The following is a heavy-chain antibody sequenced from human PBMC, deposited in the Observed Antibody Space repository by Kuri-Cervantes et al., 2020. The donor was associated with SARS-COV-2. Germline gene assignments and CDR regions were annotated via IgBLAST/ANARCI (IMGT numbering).Heavy chain of an antibody. CDR2: IRSKAYGGTT. D-gene: IGHD1-1*01. CDR3: AKLAGTDGYYYYYMDV. Sequence: GGSLRLPCTASGFTFGDYAMSWFRQAPGKGLEWVGFIRSKAYGGTTEYAAPVKGRFTISRDDSKSIAYLKMNSLRAEDTAVYYCAKLAGTDGYYYYYMDVWGKGTTVTVSS. J-gene: IGHJ6*03. CDR1: GFTFGDYA. V-gene: IGHV3-49*03.